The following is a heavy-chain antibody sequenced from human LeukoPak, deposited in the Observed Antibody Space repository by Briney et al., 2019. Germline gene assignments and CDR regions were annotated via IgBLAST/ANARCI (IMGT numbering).Heavy chain of an antibody. Sequence: GGSLRLSCGVSGITLSNYGMSWVRQAPGKGLEWDAGLSGSAGGTNYADSVKGRFTISRDNSKNTLFLQMDRLRAEDTAVYFCAKRGVVVRVFLVGFHKEAYYFDSWGQGAQVIVSS. J-gene: IGHJ4*02. CDR1: GITLSNYG. CDR2: LSGSAGGT. D-gene: IGHD3-16*02. V-gene: IGHV3-23*01. CDR3: AKRGVVVRVFLVGFHKEAYYFDS.